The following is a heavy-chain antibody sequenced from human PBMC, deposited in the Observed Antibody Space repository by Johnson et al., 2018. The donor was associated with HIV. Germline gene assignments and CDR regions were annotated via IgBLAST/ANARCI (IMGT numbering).Heavy chain of an antibody. CDR3: ARDRGVFWNNDYKGDAFDI. V-gene: IGHV3-20*04. CDR2: IYSGGRT. D-gene: IGHD3-3*01. J-gene: IGHJ3*02. CDR1: GFTFDDYG. Sequence: VQLVESGGGVVRPGGSLRLSCAASGFTFDDYGMSWVRQAPGKGLEWVSIIYSGGRTYHADSVKGRFTLSRDNSKNTLYLQMNSLRAEDTAVYYCARDRGVFWNNDYKGDAFDIWGQGTMVTVSS.